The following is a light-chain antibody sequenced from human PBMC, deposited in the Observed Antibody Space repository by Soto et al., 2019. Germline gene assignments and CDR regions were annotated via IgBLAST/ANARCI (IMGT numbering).Light chain of an antibody. CDR3: QQYNSYSLT. J-gene: IGKJ1*01. CDR2: KAS. V-gene: IGKV1-5*03. Sequence: DIQMTQSPSTLSASVGDRVTITCRASQSISSWLAWYQQKPGKAPKLLIYKASSLESGVPSRFSGSGSGTELTITISSLQPDDFETYYCQQYNSYSLTFGQGTKVDIK. CDR1: QSISSW.